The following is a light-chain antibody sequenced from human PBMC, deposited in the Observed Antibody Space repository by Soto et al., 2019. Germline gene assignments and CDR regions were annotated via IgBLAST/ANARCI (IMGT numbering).Light chain of an antibody. CDR3: QQYGSWWT. V-gene: IGKV3-20*01. CDR2: GAS. Sequence: EIVLTQSPGTLPLSPGDRATLSCRASQTISSTYLVWYQQKPGQAPRLLIYGASTRATGIPDRFSGSGSGADFTLTISRLEPEDFAVYYCQQYGSWWTFGQGTKV. CDR1: QTISSTY. J-gene: IGKJ1*01.